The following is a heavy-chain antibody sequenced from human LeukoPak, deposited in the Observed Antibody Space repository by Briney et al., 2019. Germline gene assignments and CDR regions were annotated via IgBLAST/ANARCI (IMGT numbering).Heavy chain of an antibody. CDR3: AKDPTYCSGGSCWTPLDY. D-gene: IGHD2-15*01. CDR2: ISAYNGNT. CDR1: GYTFTSYG. Sequence: ASVKVSCKASGYTFTSYGISWVRQAPGQGLEWMGWISAYNGNTNYAQKLQGRVTMTTDTSTSTAYMELRSLRSDDTAVYYCAKDPTYCSGGSCWTPLDYWGQGTLVTVSS. J-gene: IGHJ4*02. V-gene: IGHV1-18*01.